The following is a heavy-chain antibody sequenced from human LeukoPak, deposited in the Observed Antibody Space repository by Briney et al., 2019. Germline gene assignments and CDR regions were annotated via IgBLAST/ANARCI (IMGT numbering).Heavy chain of an antibody. J-gene: IGHJ4*02. D-gene: IGHD4-17*01. V-gene: IGHV1-46*01. CDR2: INPSGGST. Sequence: GASVKVSCKASGGTFSSYAISWVRQAPGQGLEWMGIINPSGGSTSYAQKFQGRVTMTRDTSTSTVYMELSSLRSEDTAVYYCARDLDDYGAAFDYWGQGTLVTVSS. CDR1: GGTFSSYA. CDR3: ARDLDDYGAAFDY.